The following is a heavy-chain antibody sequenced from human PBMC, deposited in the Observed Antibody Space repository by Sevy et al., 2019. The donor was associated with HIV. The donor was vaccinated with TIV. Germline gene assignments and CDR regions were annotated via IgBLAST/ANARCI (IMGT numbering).Heavy chain of an antibody. D-gene: IGHD3-22*01. CDR1: GLSFSNAW. CDR2: IRSETGGGTT. CDR3: AIDHRRDGMIVVPFEK. V-gene: IGHV3-15*01. Sequence: GGSLRLSCAASGLSFSNAWMAWVRQAPGKGLEWVGRIRSETGGGTTDFAAFEKGKFTISRDDPKNTLYLQINSLKTEDTAVYDCAIDHRRDGMIVVPFEKWGLGTLVTVSS. J-gene: IGHJ4*02.